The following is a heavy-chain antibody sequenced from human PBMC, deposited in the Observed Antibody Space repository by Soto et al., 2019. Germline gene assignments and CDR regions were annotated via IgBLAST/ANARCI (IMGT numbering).Heavy chain of an antibody. CDR1: GFTFSSHG. CDR2: ISYDGSNK. D-gene: IGHD3-22*01. V-gene: IGHV3-30*18. Sequence: TGGSLRLPCAASGFTFSSHGSHWVRQAPGKGLEWVAVISYDGSNKYYADSVKGRFTISRDNSKNTLYLQMNSLRAEDTAVYYCAKDQSSGYSYYYYYGMDVWGQGTTVTVSS. J-gene: IGHJ6*02. CDR3: AKDQSSGYSYYYYYGMDV.